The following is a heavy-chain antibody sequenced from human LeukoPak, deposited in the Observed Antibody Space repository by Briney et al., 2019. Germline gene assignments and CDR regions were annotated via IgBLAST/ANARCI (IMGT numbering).Heavy chain of an antibody. Sequence: GGSLRLSCAASGFTFSSYAMHWVRQAPGKGLEWVAVISYDGSNKYYADSVKGRFTISRDNSKNTLYLQMNSLRAEDTAVYYCARSGGYYYYGMDVWGQGTTVTVSS. D-gene: IGHD1-14*01. V-gene: IGHV3-30*04. CDR1: GFTFSSYA. CDR2: ISYDGSNK. CDR3: ARSGGYYYYGMDV. J-gene: IGHJ6*02.